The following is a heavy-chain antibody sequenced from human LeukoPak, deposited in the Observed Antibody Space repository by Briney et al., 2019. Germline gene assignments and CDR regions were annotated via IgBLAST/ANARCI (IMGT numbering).Heavy chain of an antibody. CDR3: AKDSWSSSWYFNY. V-gene: IGHV3-23*01. Sequence: GGSLRLSCAASGFSFNSYSMSWARQAPGKGLEWVSAISGSGGSTYYADSVKGRFTISRDNSKNTLYLQMNSLRAEDTAVYYCAKDSWSSSWYFNYWGQGTLVTVSS. CDR2: ISGSGGST. CDR1: GFSFNSYS. J-gene: IGHJ4*02. D-gene: IGHD6-13*01.